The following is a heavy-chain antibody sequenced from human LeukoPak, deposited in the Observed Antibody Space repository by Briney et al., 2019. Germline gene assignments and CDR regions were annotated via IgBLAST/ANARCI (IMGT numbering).Heavy chain of an antibody. CDR3: ARHKGRWEHTDY. J-gene: IGHJ4*02. D-gene: IGHD1-26*01. V-gene: IGHV4-59*08. Sequence: SETLSLTCTVSGGSISSYYWSLIRQPPGKGLEWIGYIYYSGSTNYNPSLKSRVTISVDTSKNQFSLKLSSVTAADTAVYYCARHKGRWEHTDYWGQGTLVTVSS. CDR1: GGSISSYY. CDR2: IYYSGST.